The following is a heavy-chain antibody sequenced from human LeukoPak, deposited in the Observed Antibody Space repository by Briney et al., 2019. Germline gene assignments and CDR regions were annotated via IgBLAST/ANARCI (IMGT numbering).Heavy chain of an antibody. Sequence: QSGGSLRLSCAASGFTFDDYAMHWVRHAPGKGLEWVSGISWNSGSIGYADSVKGRFTISRDNAKNSLYLQMNSPRAEDTAVYYCAKDAEGYSYGSLGWFDPWGQGTLVTVSS. CDR2: ISWNSGSI. J-gene: IGHJ5*02. CDR1: GFTFDDYA. D-gene: IGHD5-18*01. CDR3: AKDAEGYSYGSLGWFDP. V-gene: IGHV3-9*01.